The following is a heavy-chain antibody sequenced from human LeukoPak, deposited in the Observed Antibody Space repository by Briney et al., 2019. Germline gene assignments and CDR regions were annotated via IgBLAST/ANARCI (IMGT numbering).Heavy chain of an antibody. CDR3: TTAGWELYYFDY. V-gene: IGHV3-15*01. Sequence: PGGSLRLSCAASGFTFSNAWMSWVRQAPGKGLEWVGRIKSKTDGGTADYAAPVNGRFTISRDDSKNTLYLQMNSLKTEDTAVYYCTTAGWELYYFDYWGQGTLVTVSS. D-gene: IGHD1-26*01. CDR2: IKSKTDGGTA. J-gene: IGHJ4*02. CDR1: GFTFSNAW.